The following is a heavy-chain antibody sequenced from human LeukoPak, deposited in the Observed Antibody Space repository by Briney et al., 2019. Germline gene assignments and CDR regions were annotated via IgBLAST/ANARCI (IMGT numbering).Heavy chain of an antibody. CDR2: IKQDGSDR. D-gene: IGHD6-19*01. Sequence: GGSLRLSCAASGFTFRNYWMSWVRQAPGTGLEWVANIKQDGSDRNYVTSVRGRFTISRDSAESSLYLQMNSLRAEDTALYYCVRNLAVAGTCFDSWGQGTLVTVSS. J-gene: IGHJ4*02. V-gene: IGHV3-7*03. CDR1: GFTFRNYW. CDR3: VRNLAVAGTCFDS.